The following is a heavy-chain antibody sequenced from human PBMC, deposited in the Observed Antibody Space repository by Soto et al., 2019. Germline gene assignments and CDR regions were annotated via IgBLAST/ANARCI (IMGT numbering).Heavy chain of an antibody. CDR1: GYTFTSYT. CDR2: INVGNGNI. J-gene: IGHJ6*02. Sequence: ASVKVSCKASGYTFTSYTMHWVRQAPGQRLEWMGWINVGNGNIKYSEKFQGRVTITRDTSASTAYMELSRLRSDDTAVYYCARDGGYIAALYYYYGMDVWGQGTTVTVSS. V-gene: IGHV1-3*01. D-gene: IGHD2-2*02. CDR3: ARDGGYIAALYYYYGMDV.